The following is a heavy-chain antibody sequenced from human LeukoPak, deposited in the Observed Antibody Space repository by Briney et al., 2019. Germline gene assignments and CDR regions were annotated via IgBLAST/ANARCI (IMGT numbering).Heavy chain of an antibody. CDR3: ARGPPDYGDYYYYYYMDV. V-gene: IGHV1-8*01. Sequence: ASVKVSCKASGYTFTSYDINWVRQATGQGLELMGWMNPNSGNTGYAQKFQGRVTMTRNTSISTAYMELSSLRSEDTAVYYCARGPPDYGDYYYYYYMDVWGKGTTVTISS. J-gene: IGHJ6*03. CDR1: GYTFTSYD. D-gene: IGHD4-17*01. CDR2: MNPNSGNT.